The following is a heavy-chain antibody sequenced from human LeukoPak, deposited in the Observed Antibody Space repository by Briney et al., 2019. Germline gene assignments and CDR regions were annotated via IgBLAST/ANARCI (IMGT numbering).Heavy chain of an antibody. CDR3: ARGESVPYYFDY. CDR1: GYTFTGYY. J-gene: IGHJ4*02. V-gene: IGHV1-2*02. D-gene: IGHD1-26*01. CDR2: TNPNTGGT. Sequence: ASVKVSCKASGYTFTGYYMHWVRRAPGQGLEWMGWTNPNTGGTNYTQKSPGRVTMTSDTSINTAYMELSRLKSDDTAVYYCARGESVPYYFDYWGQGTLVTVSS.